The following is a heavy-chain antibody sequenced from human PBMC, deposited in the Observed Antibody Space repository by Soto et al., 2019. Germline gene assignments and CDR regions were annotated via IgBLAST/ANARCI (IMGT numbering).Heavy chain of an antibody. J-gene: IGHJ6*02. D-gene: IGHD3-10*01. V-gene: IGHV4-31*01. CDR3: TIDKPLPYSSGSGKGYYGMDV. CDR2: IYYNSGST. CDR1: GGSIRSGGYF. Sequence: QVQLQESGPGLVKPSQTLSLTCIVSGGSIRSGGYFWSWVRQHPGKGLEWIGNIYYNSGSTYYTPSVKRPVSISVDASKNQFSLDLGSVTAADTAVYFCTIDKPLPYSSGSGKGYYGMDVWGQGTTVIVS.